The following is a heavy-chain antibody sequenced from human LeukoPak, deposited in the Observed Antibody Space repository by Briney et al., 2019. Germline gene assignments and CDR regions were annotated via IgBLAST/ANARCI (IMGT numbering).Heavy chain of an antibody. CDR3: ARDLKPIWR. J-gene: IGHJ4*02. CDR1: GLTFSSYW. V-gene: IGHV3-7*01. Sequence: GGSLRLSCAASGLTFSSYWMSWVRQAPGKGLEWVANIKQDGSEKYYVDSVKGRFTISRDNAKNSLYLQMNSLRAEDTAVYYCARDLKPIWRWGQGTLVTVSS. CDR2: IKQDGSEK. D-gene: IGHD1-14*01.